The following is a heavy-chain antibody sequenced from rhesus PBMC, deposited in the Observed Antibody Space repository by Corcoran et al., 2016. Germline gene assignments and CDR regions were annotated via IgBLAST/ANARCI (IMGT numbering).Heavy chain of an antibody. CDR1: GFTFSSYW. Sequence: EVQLVESGGGLAKPGGSLRLSCAASGFTFSSYWMNWVRQTPGMGLEWISAINSGGGSTNYADSVNGRFTISRDNSKNTLSLQMNSLRAEETAVYYCAKGVAAAGTSFDYWGQGVLVTVSS. CDR2: INSGGGST. V-gene: IGHV3S42*01. D-gene: IGHD6-25*01. J-gene: IGHJ4*01. CDR3: AKGVAAAGTSFDY.